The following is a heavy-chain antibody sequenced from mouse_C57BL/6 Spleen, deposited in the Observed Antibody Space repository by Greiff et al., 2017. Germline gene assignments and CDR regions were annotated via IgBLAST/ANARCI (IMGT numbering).Heavy chain of an antibody. CDR1: GYTFTSYW. V-gene: IGHV1-64*01. CDR2: IHPNSGST. J-gene: IGHJ4*01. D-gene: IGHD2-1*01. Sequence: VQLQQPGAELVKPGASVKLSCKASGYTFTSYWMHWVKQRPGQGLEWIGMIHPNSGSTNYNEKFKSKATLTVDKSSSTAYMQLSSLTSEDSAVYYCARTGYGNYYYAMDYWGQGTSVTVSS. CDR3: ARTGYGNYYYAMDY.